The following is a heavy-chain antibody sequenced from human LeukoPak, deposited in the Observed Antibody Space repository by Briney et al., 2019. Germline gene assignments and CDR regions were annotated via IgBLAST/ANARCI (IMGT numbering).Heavy chain of an antibody. V-gene: IGHV1-8*01. D-gene: IGHD3-3*01. J-gene: IGHJ4*02. CDR2: MNPNSGNT. Sequence: ASVKVSCKASGYTFTSYDINWVGQATGQGREGMGWMNPNSGNTGYAQKFQGRVTMTRNTSIRTAYMELSSLRYEATAVYYCARGRITIFGVALGPYWRQGTLVTVSS. CDR3: ARGRITIFGVALGPY. CDR1: GYTFTSYD.